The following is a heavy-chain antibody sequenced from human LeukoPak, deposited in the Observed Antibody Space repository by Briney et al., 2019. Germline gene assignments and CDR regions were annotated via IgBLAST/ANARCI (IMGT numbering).Heavy chain of an antibody. CDR2: ISGSSGYT. V-gene: IGHV3-11*06. CDR3: AREKTVAATDAFDF. CDR1: GFTFSDYY. J-gene: IGHJ3*01. Sequence: GGSLRLSCAASGFTFSDYYMSWIRQAPGKGLEWLSYISGSSGYTNYAESVKGRFTISRDNAKNSLYLQMNSLTAEDTAVYYCAREKTVAATDAFDFWGQGTMVTVSS. D-gene: IGHD5-12*01.